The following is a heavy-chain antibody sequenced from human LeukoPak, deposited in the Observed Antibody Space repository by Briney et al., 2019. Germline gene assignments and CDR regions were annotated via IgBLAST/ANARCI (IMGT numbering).Heavy chain of an antibody. D-gene: IGHD4-17*01. Sequence: GGSLRLSCAASGFTFSNYWMTWVRQAPGKGLEWVANIREDGSEKYYVDSVKGRFTISRDNSKNTLYLQMNSLRAEDTAVYYCAKDHYGDSYERHFDYWGQGTLVTVSS. CDR2: IREDGSEK. CDR1: GFTFSNYW. J-gene: IGHJ4*02. V-gene: IGHV3-7*01. CDR3: AKDHYGDSYERHFDY.